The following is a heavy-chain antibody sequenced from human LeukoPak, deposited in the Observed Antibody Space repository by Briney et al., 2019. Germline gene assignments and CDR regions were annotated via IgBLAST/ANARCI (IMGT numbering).Heavy chain of an antibody. CDR1: GYTFTSYD. J-gene: IGHJ4*02. CDR3: AKGRGEATVLPRLWSYDY. D-gene: IGHD4-17*01. V-gene: IGHV1-8*01. CDR2: MNPNSGNT. Sequence: GASVKVSCKASGYTFTSYDINWVRQATGQGLEWMGWMNPNSGNTGYAQKFQGRVTMTRNTSISTAYMELSSLRSEDTAVYYCAKGRGEATVLPRLWSYDYWGQGTLVTVSS.